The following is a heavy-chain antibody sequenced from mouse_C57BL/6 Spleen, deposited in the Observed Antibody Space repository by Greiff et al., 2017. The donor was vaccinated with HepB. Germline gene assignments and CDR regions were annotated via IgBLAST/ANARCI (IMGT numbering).Heavy chain of an antibody. CDR1: GFTFSSYA. J-gene: IGHJ3*01. CDR2: ISDGGSYT. Sequence: EVQVVESGGGLVKPGGSLKLSCAASGFTFSSYAMSWVRQTPAKRLEWVATISDGGSYTYYPDNVKGRFTISRDNAKNNLYLQMSHLKSEDTAMYYCARGEDYGSGFAYWGQGTLVTVSA. V-gene: IGHV5-4*01. CDR3: ARGEDYGSGFAY. D-gene: IGHD1-1*01.